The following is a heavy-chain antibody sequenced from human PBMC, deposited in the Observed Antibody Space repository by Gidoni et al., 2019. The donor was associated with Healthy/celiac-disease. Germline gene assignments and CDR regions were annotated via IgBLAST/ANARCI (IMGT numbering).Heavy chain of an antibody. CDR3: ARGAWPGV. CDR1: GFTFSNYC. Sequence: EVQLVESGGGGVQPAGSLRLPCAASGFTFSNYCMHWVRQAPGQGLVWVSRINSDGSSTSYADSVKGRFTISRGNAKNTLYLQMNSLSAEDTAVYYCARGAWPGVWGQGTTVTVSS. V-gene: IGHV3-74*01. J-gene: IGHJ6*02. CDR2: INSDGSST.